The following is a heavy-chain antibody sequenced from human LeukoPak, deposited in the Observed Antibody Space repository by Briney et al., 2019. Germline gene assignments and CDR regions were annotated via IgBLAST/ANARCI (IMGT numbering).Heavy chain of an antibody. CDR2: ISYDGSNK. Sequence: GGSLRPSCAASGFTFSSYAMHWVRQAPGKGLEWVAVISYDGSNKYYADSVKGRFTISRDHSKNTLYLQMNSLRAEDTAVYYCARGVSSGWYVAFQHWGQGTLVTVSS. CDR3: ARGVSSGWYVAFQH. CDR1: GFTFSSYA. V-gene: IGHV3-30*04. D-gene: IGHD6-19*01. J-gene: IGHJ1*01.